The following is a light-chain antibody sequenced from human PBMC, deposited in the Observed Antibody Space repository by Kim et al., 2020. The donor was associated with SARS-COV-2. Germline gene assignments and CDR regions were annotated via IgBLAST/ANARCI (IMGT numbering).Light chain of an antibody. J-gene: IGKJ1*01. CDR1: QSVRST. Sequence: EIVMTQSPATLSVSPGERATLSSRASQSVRSTLAWYEQKPGQAPRLLIYGASTRATGIPARFSGSGSGTEFTLTISRLQSEDFAVYYCQQYNNWPPWTFGQRTTVE. CDR3: QQYNNWPPWT. CDR2: GAS. V-gene: IGKV3-15*01.